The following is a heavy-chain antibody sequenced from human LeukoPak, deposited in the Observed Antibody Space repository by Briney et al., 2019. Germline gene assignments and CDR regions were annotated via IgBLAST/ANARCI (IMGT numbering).Heavy chain of an antibody. CDR3: ARGVEMATIAWGAFDI. CDR1: GYTFTSYY. CDR2: IIPIFGTA. D-gene: IGHD5-24*01. J-gene: IGHJ3*02. V-gene: IGHV1-69*05. Sequence: ASVKVSCKASGYTFTSYYMHWVRQAPGQGLEWMGRIIPIFGTANYTQKFQGRVTITTDESTSTAYMELSSLRSEDTAVYYCARGVEMATIAWGAFDIWGQGTMVTVSS.